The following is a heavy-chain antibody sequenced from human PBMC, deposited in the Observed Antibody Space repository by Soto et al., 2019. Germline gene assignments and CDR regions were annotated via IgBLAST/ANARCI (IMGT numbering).Heavy chain of an antibody. V-gene: IGHV5-51*01. J-gene: IGHJ5*02. CDR1: GYSFTSYW. CDR3: ARLEYCSGGSCYPRYNWFDP. Sequence: GESLKISCMGSGYSFTSYWIGWVRQMPGKGLEWMGIIYPGDSDTRYSPSFQGQVTISADKSISTAYLQWSSLKASDTAMYYCARLEYCSGGSCYPRYNWFDPWGQGTLVTVSS. D-gene: IGHD2-15*01. CDR2: IYPGDSDT.